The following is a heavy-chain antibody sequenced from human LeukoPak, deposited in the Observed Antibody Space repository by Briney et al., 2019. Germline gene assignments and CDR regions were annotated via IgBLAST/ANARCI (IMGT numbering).Heavy chain of an antibody. CDR3: ARGKSDCTNGVCYRDYYYYYMDV. D-gene: IGHD2-8*01. J-gene: IGHJ6*03. CDR2: MNPNSGNT. V-gene: IGHV1-8*01. CDR1: GYTFTSYD. Sequence: ASVQVSCKASGYTFTSYDINWVRQATGQGLEWMGWMNPNSGNTGYAQKFQGRVTMTRNTSISTAYMELSSMRSEDTAVYYCARGKSDCTNGVCYRDYYYYYMDVWGKGTTVTVSS.